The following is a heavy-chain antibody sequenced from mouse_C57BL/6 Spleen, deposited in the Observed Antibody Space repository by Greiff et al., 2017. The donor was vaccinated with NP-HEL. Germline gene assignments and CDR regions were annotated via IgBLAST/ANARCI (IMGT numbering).Heavy chain of an antibody. CDR2: IYPGDGDT. CDR1: GYAFSSSW. Sequence: QVQLKQSGPELVKPGASVKISCKASGYAFSSSWMNWVKQRPGKGLEWIGRIYPGDGDTNYNGKFKGKATLTADKSSSTAYMQLSSLTSEDSAVYFCARIPYSNYGYWGQGTTLTVSS. V-gene: IGHV1-82*01. D-gene: IGHD2-5*01. CDR3: ARIPYSNYGY. J-gene: IGHJ2*01.